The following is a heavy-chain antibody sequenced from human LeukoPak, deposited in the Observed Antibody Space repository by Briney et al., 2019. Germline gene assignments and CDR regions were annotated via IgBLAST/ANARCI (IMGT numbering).Heavy chain of an antibody. Sequence: SETLSLTCTVSGGSISRHYWSWIRQPPGKGLEWIGYIYYSGSTNYNPSLKSRVTTSVDTSKNQFSLKLSSVTAADTAVYYCARDWVDCSTTSCYYTYFDYWGQGTLVTVSS. J-gene: IGHJ4*02. V-gene: IGHV4-59*11. CDR2: IYYSGST. CDR1: GGSISRHY. D-gene: IGHD2-2*01. CDR3: ARDWVDCSTTSCYYTYFDY.